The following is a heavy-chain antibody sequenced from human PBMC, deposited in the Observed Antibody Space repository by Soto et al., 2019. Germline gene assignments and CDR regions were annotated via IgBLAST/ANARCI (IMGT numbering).Heavy chain of an antibody. CDR3: AKDQGGVSAAARMDV. Sequence: EVQFLESGGALVQPGGSLRLSCADSGYTCSSSAMTCVRQAPGKGLEWVSAISNSGGNTFHADSAKGRFTISRDNAKITLYLQMNSLRAEDKAVYYCAKDQGGVSAAARMDVWGQGATVTVSS. D-gene: IGHD6-13*01. CDR1: GYTCSSSA. V-gene: IGHV3-23*01. J-gene: IGHJ6*02. CDR2: ISNSGGNT.